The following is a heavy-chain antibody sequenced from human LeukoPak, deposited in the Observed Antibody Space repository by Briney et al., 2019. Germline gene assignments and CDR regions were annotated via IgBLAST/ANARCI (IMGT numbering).Heavy chain of an antibody. V-gene: IGHV4-34*01. D-gene: IGHD6-19*01. CDR1: GGSFSGYY. CDR3: AREGPQWLAQGAFDI. CDR2: INHSGST. J-gene: IGHJ3*02. Sequence: SETLSLTCAVYGGSFSGYYWSWIRQPPGKGLEWIGEINHSGSTNYNPSLKSRVTISVDTSKNQFSLKLSSVTAADTAVYYCAREGPQWLAQGAFDIWGQGTMVTVS.